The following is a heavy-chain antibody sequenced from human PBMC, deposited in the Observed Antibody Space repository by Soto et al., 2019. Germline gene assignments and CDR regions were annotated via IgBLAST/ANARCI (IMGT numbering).Heavy chain of an antibody. CDR2: INHSGST. Sequence: QVQLQQWGAGLLKPSENLSLTCAVYGGSFSGYYWSWIRQPPGKGLEWIGEINHSGSTNYNPSLKSRVTISVDTSKNQFSLKLSSVTAADTAVYYCARGHSSGWYGGLGYWGQGTLVTVSS. D-gene: IGHD6-19*01. CDR1: GGSFSGYY. J-gene: IGHJ4*02. CDR3: ARGHSSGWYGGLGY. V-gene: IGHV4-34*01.